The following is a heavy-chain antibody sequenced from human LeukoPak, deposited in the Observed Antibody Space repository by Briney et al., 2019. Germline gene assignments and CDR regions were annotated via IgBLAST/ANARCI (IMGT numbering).Heavy chain of an antibody. V-gene: IGHV3-48*03. J-gene: IGHJ4*02. CDR1: GFTFSNYA. CDR3: ASSGYSSSSFDY. CDR2: ISSSGSTI. Sequence: GGSLRLSCSASGFTFSNYAMNWVRQAPGKGLEWVSYISSSGSTIYYADSVKGRFTISRDNAKNSLYLQMNSLRAEDTAVYYCASSGYSSSSFDYWGQGTLVTVSS. D-gene: IGHD6-6*01.